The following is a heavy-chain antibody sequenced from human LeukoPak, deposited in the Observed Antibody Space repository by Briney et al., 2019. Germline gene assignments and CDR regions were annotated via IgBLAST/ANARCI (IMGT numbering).Heavy chain of an antibody. CDR3: ARDGPAQMVDFDY. J-gene: IGHJ4*02. D-gene: IGHD3-10*01. CDR2: IHPISGAT. CDR1: GYAFTGTGSY. V-gene: IGHV1-2*02. Sequence: GDSVKVSCKTSGYAFTGTGSYLYWLRQAPGQGLECMRWIHPISGATSYAQRFQGRVAMTRDTYISTAYMELSRLRPDDTAVYYCARDGPAQMVDFDYWGQGSQVTVSS.